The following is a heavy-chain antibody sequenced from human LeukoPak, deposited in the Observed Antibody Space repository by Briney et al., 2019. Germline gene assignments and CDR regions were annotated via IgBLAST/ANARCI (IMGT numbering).Heavy chain of an antibody. CDR1: GYTFTSYY. J-gene: IGHJ3*02. V-gene: IGHV1-46*01. CDR2: TNSNGDNT. Sequence: GASVKVSCKASGYTFTSYYMHWVRQAPGQGLEWMGLTNSNGDNTAYAQKFQGRVTMTTDTSTSTAYMELRSLRSDDTAVYYCARDAWDYDSSGYSDAFDIWGQGTMVTVSS. CDR3: ARDAWDYDSSGYSDAFDI. D-gene: IGHD3-22*01.